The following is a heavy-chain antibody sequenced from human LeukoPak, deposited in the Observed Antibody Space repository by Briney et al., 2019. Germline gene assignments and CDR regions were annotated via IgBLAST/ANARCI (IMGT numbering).Heavy chain of an antibody. Sequence: ASVNVSCKASGGTFSSYAISWVRQAPGQGLEWMGGIIPIFGTANYAQKFQGRVTITTDESTSTAYMELSSLRSEDTAVYYCAREVRSGYDRYYFDYWGQGTLVTVSS. CDR1: GGTFSSYA. D-gene: IGHD5-12*01. CDR3: AREVRSGYDRYYFDY. V-gene: IGHV1-69*05. J-gene: IGHJ4*02. CDR2: IIPIFGTA.